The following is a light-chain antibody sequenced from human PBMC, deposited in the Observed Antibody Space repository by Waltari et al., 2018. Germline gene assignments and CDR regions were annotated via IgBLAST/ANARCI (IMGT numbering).Light chain of an antibody. CDR2: NFN. J-gene: IGLJ3*02. Sequence: NFILTQPHSVSGSPGETVVISCTRSSGVISSNYVQWFQQRPNSAPATVIYNFNERPSGVPDRFSASIDSSFNSASLTISGLETEDEADYYCQSYDSTNHWVFGGGTKLTVL. V-gene: IGLV6-57*03. CDR3: QSYDSTNHWV. CDR1: SGVISSNY.